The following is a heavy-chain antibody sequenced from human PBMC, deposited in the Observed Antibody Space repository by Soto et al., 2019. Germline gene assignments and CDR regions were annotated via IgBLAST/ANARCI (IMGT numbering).Heavy chain of an antibody. CDR1: NFTVTDYA. D-gene: IGHD3-16*01. V-gene: IGHV1-18*01. CDR3: ARMILSVDDR. Sequence: DSGTVSCETANFTVTDYAITWERQAPGQGLEWVGWISTYNGNTKSAQNLQGRVTMTTDPSTATAYMDLRALGSDDTAIYYFARMILSVDDRCGQGALFTVS. CDR2: ISTYNGNT. J-gene: IGHJ5*02.